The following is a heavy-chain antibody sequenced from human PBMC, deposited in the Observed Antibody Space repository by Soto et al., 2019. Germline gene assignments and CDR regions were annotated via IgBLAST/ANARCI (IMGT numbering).Heavy chain of an antibody. V-gene: IGHV1-69*13. J-gene: IGHJ6*02. CDR2: IIPVFGTA. D-gene: IGHD3-10*01. CDR1: GGTFSSYA. CDR3: ARDTRYYYGSGSYYQRSLAYYYYGMDV. Sequence: ASVKVSCKASGGTFSSYAISWVRQAPGQGLEWMGGIIPVFGTANYAQKFQGRVTITADESTSTAYMELSSLRSEDTAVYYCARDTRYYYGSGSYYQRSLAYYYYGMDVWGQGTTVTVSS.